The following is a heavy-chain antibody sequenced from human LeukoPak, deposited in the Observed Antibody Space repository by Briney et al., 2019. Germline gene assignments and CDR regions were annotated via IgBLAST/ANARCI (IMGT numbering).Heavy chain of an antibody. Sequence: GSSVKASCKASGGTFSSYAISWVRQAPGQGLEWMGGIIPIFGTANYAQEFQGRVTITADESTSTAYMELSSLRSEDTAVYYCAREVGGFHRPWGQGTLVTVSS. D-gene: IGHD3-16*01. CDR2: IIPIFGTA. CDR1: GGTFSSYA. J-gene: IGHJ5*02. V-gene: IGHV1-69*01. CDR3: AREVGGFHRP.